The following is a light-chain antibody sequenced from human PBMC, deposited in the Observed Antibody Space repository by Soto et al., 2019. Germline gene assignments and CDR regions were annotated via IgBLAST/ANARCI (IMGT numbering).Light chain of an antibody. Sequence: DIQMTQSPSSLSASVGDRVTITCHASQDISNYLNWYQQKPGKAPKLLIYDASNLETGVPSRFSGSGSGTDFTFTISSLQPEDIATYYCQQYDNLPFTFGPGTKVDI. V-gene: IGKV1-33*01. CDR2: DAS. CDR1: QDISNY. CDR3: QQYDNLPFT. J-gene: IGKJ3*01.